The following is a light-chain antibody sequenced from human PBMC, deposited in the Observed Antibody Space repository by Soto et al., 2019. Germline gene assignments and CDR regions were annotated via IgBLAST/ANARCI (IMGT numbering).Light chain of an antibody. CDR1: NSDVGGYDY. Sequence: QSVLTQPASVSGSPGQSITISCTGSNSDVGGYDYVSWYQQHPGKVPKLLIYHVTNRPSGASDRFSGSKSGNTASLTISGLQPEDEADYYCSSFTSVHTGVFGGGTKVTVL. CDR2: HVT. V-gene: IGLV2-14*01. J-gene: IGLJ3*02. CDR3: SSFTSVHTGV.